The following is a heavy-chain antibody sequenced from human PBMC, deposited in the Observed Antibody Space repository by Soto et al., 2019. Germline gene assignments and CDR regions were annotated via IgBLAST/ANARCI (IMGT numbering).Heavy chain of an antibody. J-gene: IGHJ1*01. CDR3: ARLTTTYYYDSSGSTQH. D-gene: IGHD3-22*01. CDR2: ISYDGSNK. Sequence: PGESLKISCAASGFTFSSYAMHWVRQAPGKGLEWVAVISYDGSNKYYADSVKGRFTISRDNSKNTLYLQMNSLRAEDTAVYYCARLTTTYYYDSSGSTQHWGQGTLVTVSS. CDR1: GFTFSSYA. V-gene: IGHV3-30-3*01.